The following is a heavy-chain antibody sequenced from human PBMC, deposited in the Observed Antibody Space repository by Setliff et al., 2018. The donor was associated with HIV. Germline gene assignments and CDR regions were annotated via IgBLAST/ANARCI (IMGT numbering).Heavy chain of an antibody. D-gene: IGHD2-15*01. J-gene: IGHJ6*03. V-gene: IGHV3-48*01. Sequence: PGGSLRLSCAASGFIFSTYSMNWVRQAPGKGLEWVSNISSSSAMYYADSVKGRFTISRDNAKNSLYLQMNSLRAEDTAVYYCARGSGGSREYYYYYMDVWGKGTTVTVSS. CDR1: GFIFSTYS. CDR3: ARGSGGSREYYYYYMDV. CDR2: ISSSSAM.